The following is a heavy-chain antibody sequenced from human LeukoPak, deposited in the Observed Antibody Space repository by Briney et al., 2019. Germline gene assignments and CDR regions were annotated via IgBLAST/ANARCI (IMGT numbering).Heavy chain of an antibody. CDR3: AKDANYYGSGSYYKPLDY. J-gene: IGHJ4*02. CDR1: GFTFSSYA. V-gene: IGHV3-23*01. Sequence: GGSLRLSCAASGFTFSSYAMSWVRQAPGKGLEWVSAISGSGGSTYYADSVKGRFTISRDNSKNTLYLQMNSLRAEDTAVYYCAKDANYYGSGSYYKPLDYWGQGTLVTVSS. D-gene: IGHD3-10*01. CDR2: ISGSGGST.